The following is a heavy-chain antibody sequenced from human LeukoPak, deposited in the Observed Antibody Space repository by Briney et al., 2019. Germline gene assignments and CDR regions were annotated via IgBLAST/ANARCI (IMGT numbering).Heavy chain of an antibody. CDR3: ARASIAAQDDAFDI. CDR1: GYTFTSYD. V-gene: IGHV1-8*03. J-gene: IGHJ3*02. Sequence: ASVKVSCTASGYTFTSYDINWVRQATGQGLEWMGWMNPNSGNTGYAQKFQGRVTITRNTSISTAYMELSSLRSEDTAVYYCARASIAAQDDAFDIWGQGTMVTVSS. CDR2: MNPNSGNT. D-gene: IGHD6-6*01.